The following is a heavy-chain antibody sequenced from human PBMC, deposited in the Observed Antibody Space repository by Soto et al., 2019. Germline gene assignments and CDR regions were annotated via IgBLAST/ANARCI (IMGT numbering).Heavy chain of an antibody. J-gene: IGHJ2*01. CDR3: ARVDIVVVPAASGWYFDL. CDR2: IIPIFGTA. CDR1: GGTFSSYA. Sequence: ASVKVSCKASGGTFSSYAISWVRQAPGQGLEWMGGIIPIFGTANYAQKFQGRVTITADESTSTAYMELSSLRSEDTAVYYCARVDIVVVPAASGWYFDLWGRGTLVTVSS. D-gene: IGHD2-2*03. V-gene: IGHV1-69*13.